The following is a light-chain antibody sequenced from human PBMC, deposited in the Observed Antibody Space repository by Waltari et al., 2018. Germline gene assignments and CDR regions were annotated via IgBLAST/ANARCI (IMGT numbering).Light chain of an antibody. CDR2: EIS. J-gene: IGLJ3*02. Sequence: SALTQPASVSASPGRSITISCTGTSSDVGGYNFVPWYQQHPGKAPQVIIFEISKRPSGVSNRFSGSKSGNTASLTISGLQAEDEANYYCCAYVGYSTWVFGGGTKLTVV. V-gene: IGLV2-23*02. CDR1: SSDVGGYNF. CDR3: CAYVGYSTWV.